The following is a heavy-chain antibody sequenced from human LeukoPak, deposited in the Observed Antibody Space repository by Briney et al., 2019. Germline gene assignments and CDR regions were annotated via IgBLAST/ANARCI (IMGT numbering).Heavy chain of an antibody. J-gene: IGHJ4*02. Sequence: GGSLRLSCAASGLSFSAYGLHWVRQAPGKGLEWVAFIHCNGIEKHYADSVKGRFTISRDNSKNMLYLEMNNLRAEGTAVYFCASDGRLGYCSSSSCSSVFDYWGQGTLVTVSS. CDR3: ASDGRLGYCSSSSCSSVFDY. CDR1: GLSFSAYG. D-gene: IGHD2-2*01. V-gene: IGHV3-30*02. CDR2: IHCNGIEK.